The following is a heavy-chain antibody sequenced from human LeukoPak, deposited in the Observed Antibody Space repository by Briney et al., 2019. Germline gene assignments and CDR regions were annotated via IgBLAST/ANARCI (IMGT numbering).Heavy chain of an antibody. V-gene: IGHV5-51*01. CDR2: DSDN. Sequence: DSDNRYSPSFQGQVTISADKSISTAYLQWSSLKASDTAMYYCARSDYSNYDGPLENWFDPWGQGTLVTVSS. CDR3: ARSDYSNYDGPLENWFDP. D-gene: IGHD4-11*01. J-gene: IGHJ5*02.